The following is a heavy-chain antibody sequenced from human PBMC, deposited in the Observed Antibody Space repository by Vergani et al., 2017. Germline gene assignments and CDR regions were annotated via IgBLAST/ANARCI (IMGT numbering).Heavy chain of an antibody. Sequence: QVQLVQSGAEVKKPGSSVKVSCKASGGTFSSYAISWVRQAPGQGLEWMGGIIPIFGTANYAQKFQGRVTITADESTSTAYMELSSLRSEDTAVYYCAREPRPNEHHFLAARQGVGWYFDLWGRGTLVTVSS. CDR2: IIPIFGTA. CDR1: GGTFSSYA. V-gene: IGHV1-69*01. CDR3: AREPRPNEHHFLAARQGVGWYFDL. D-gene: IGHD6-6*01. J-gene: IGHJ2*01.